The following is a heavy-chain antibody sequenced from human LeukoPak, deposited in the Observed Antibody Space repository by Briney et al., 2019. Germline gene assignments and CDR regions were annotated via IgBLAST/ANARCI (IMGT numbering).Heavy chain of an antibody. Sequence: GGSLRLSCAASGFTFSSYAMHWVRQAPGKGLEGVAVISYDGSNKYYADSVKGRFTISRDNSKNTLYLQMNSLRAEEQAGYYVARETDNPTIFGVVIPDYYYYYGMDVWGQGTTVTVSS. CDR3: ARETDNPTIFGVVIPDYYYYYGMDV. V-gene: IGHV3-30-3*01. J-gene: IGHJ6*02. CDR2: ISYDGSNK. CDR1: GFTFSSYA. D-gene: IGHD3-3*01.